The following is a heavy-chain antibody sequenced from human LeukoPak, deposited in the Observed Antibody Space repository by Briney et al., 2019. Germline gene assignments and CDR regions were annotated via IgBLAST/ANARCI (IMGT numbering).Heavy chain of an antibody. J-gene: IGHJ4*02. D-gene: IGHD3-9*01. Sequence: PSETLSLTCAVYGGSFSGYYWSWLRQPPGKGLEWIGEINHSGSTNYNPSLKSRVTISVDTSKNQFSLKLSSVTAADTAVYYCARLGYFDWLLFDYWGQGTLVTVSS. V-gene: IGHV4-34*01. CDR2: INHSGST. CDR1: GGSFSGYY. CDR3: ARLGYFDWLLFDY.